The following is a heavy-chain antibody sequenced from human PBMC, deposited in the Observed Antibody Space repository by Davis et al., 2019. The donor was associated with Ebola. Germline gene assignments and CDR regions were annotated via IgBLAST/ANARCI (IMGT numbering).Heavy chain of an antibody. D-gene: IGHD2-15*01. J-gene: IGHJ5*02. CDR2: ISGSGITT. CDR1: GLTFSTYA. Sequence: GESLKISCAASGLTFSTYAMSWVRQAPGKGLEWVSAISGSGITTYYADSVKGRFTISRDNAKNSLYLQMNSLRVEDTAVHYCAMKSAGDGGFDPWGQGTLVTVSS. CDR3: AMKSAGDGGFDP. V-gene: IGHV3-23*01.